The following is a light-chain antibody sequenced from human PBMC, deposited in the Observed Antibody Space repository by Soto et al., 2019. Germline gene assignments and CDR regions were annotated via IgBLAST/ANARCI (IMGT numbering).Light chain of an antibody. CDR3: CSNAGSYTYV. CDR2: DVN. V-gene: IGLV2-11*01. J-gene: IGLJ1*01. Sequence: QSALTQPRSVSGSPGQSVTISCTGTSSDVGGYNFVSWYQQHPGKAPKLMIYDVNKRPSGVPDSFSGSKSGNTASLTISGLQAEDEADYYCCSNAGSYTYVFGTGTKVTVL. CDR1: SSDVGGYNF.